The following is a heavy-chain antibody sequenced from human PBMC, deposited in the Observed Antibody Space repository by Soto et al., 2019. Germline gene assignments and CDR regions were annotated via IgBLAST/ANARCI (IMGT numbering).Heavy chain of an antibody. CDR3: ARGQWIQLWYYFDY. CDR1: GGSFSGYY. V-gene: IGHV4-34*01. J-gene: IGHJ4*02. Sequence: SETLSLTCAVYGGSFSGYYWSWIRQPPGKGLEWIGEINRSGSTNYNPSLKSRVTISVDTSKNQFSLKLSSVTAADTAVYYCARGQWIQLWYYFDYWGQGTLVPVSS. D-gene: IGHD5-18*01. CDR2: INRSGST.